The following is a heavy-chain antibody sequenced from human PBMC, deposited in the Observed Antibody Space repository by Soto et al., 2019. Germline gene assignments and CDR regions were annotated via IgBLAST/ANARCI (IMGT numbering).Heavy chain of an antibody. CDR1: GCTFSSYA. CDR2: ISGSGGST. V-gene: IGHV3-23*01. CDR3: AKDLQYSYAHGPFDY. Sequence: TGGSLRLSCAASGCTFSSYAMSWVRQAPGKGLEWVSAISGSGGSTYYADSVKGRFTTSRDNSKNTLYLQMNSLRAEDTAVYYCAKDLQYSYAHGPFDYWGQGTLVTVSS. J-gene: IGHJ4*02. D-gene: IGHD5-18*01.